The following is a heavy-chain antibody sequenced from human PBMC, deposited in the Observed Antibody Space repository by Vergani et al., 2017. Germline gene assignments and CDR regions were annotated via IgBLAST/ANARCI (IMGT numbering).Heavy chain of an antibody. CDR3: AREIAVAGFDP. J-gene: IGHJ5*02. Sequence: QVQLVESGGGVVQPGRSLRLSCAASGFTFSSYAMHWVRQAPGKGLEWVAVISYDGSNKYYADSVKGRFTISRDNSKNTLYLQMNSLGAEDTAVYYCAREIAVAGFDPWGQGTLVTVSS. D-gene: IGHD6-19*01. V-gene: IGHV3-30-3*01. CDR2: ISYDGSNK. CDR1: GFTFSSYA.